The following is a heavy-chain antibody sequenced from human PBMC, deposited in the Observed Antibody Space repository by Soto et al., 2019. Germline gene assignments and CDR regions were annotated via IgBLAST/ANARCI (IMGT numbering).Heavy chain of an antibody. D-gene: IGHD4-4*01. V-gene: IGHV3-23*01. CDR2: ISGSGGST. CDR1: GFTFSSYA. CDR3: AKEYSNYDYYYYYMDV. J-gene: IGHJ6*03. Sequence: GGSLRLSCAASGFTFSSYAMSWVRQAPGKGLEWVSAISGSGGSTYYADSVKGRFTISRDNSKNTLYLQMNSLRAEDTAVYYCAKEYSNYDYYYYYMDVWGKGTTVTVSS.